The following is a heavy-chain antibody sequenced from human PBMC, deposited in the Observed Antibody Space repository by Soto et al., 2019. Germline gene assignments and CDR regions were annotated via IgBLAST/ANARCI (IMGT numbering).Heavy chain of an antibody. Sequence: GASVKVSCKVSRYTLSELSMHWVRLAPGKGLEWMGGFDPEDGETSYALKFQGIVTMTEDTSTDTADMELSNLICEDTVVYYCGTGNTCTNGVCKEDAFDIWGQGTMVTVSS. CDR3: GTGNTCTNGVCKEDAFDI. J-gene: IGHJ3*02. V-gene: IGHV1-24*01. CDR1: RYTLSELS. D-gene: IGHD2-8*01. CDR2: FDPEDGET.